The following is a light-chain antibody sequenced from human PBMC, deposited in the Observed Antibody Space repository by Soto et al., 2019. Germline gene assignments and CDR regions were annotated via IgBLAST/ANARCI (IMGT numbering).Light chain of an antibody. CDR3: QQYTNWPVMYT. V-gene: IGKV3-15*01. Sequence: EILMTQSPATLSVSPGERATLSCRASQSVNYNLAWYQQKPGQAPRLLIYGASTRATGIPARFSGSGSGTEFTLTISSLQSEDFAVYYCQQYTNWPVMYTFGRGTKVEIK. CDR2: GAS. CDR1: QSVNYN. J-gene: IGKJ2*01.